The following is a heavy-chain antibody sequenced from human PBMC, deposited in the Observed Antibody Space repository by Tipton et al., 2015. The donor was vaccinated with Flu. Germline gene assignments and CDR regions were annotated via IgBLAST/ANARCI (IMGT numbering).Heavy chain of an antibody. CDR3: ARDDVRYYYDSSGYHQYGMDV. J-gene: IGHJ6*02. CDR2: ISAYNGNT. Sequence: QVQLVQSGAEVEKPGASVKVSCKASGYTFTSYGISWVRQAPGQGLEWMGWISAYNGNTNYAQKLQGRVTMTTDTSTSTAYMELRSLRSDDTAVYYCARDDVRYYYDSSGYHQYGMDVWGQGTTVTVSS. CDR1: GYTFTSYG. D-gene: IGHD3-22*01. V-gene: IGHV1-18*01.